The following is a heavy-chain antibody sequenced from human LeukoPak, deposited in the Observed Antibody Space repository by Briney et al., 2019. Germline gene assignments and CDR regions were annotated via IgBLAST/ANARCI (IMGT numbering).Heavy chain of an antibody. V-gene: IGHV3-7*01. Sequence: GGSLRLSCASSEFTFSNFWMSWVRQAPGKGLEWVANTNTDGSEKYYVDSVKGRVTISRDNAMNFLYLQLNSLRVDDTAVYYCARDSGSCRGCAFDIWGQGTVVTVSS. CDR1: EFTFSNFW. J-gene: IGHJ3*02. D-gene: IGHD1-26*01. CDR3: ARDSGSCRGCAFDI. CDR2: TNTDGSEK.